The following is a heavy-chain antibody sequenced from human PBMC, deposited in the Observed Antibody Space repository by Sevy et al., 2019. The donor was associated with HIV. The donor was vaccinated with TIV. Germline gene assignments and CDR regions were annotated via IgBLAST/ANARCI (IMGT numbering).Heavy chain of an antibody. V-gene: IGHV1-2*02. CDR1: GYTFTGYY. Sequence: ASVKVSCKASGYTFTGYYMHWVRQAPGQGLEWMGWINPNSGGTNYTQKFQGRVTMTRDTSISTAYMELSRLRSDDTALYYCARDSNVDYYYYGMDVWGQGTTVTVSS. CDR2: INPNSGGT. CDR3: ARDSNVDYYYYGMDV. J-gene: IGHJ6*02.